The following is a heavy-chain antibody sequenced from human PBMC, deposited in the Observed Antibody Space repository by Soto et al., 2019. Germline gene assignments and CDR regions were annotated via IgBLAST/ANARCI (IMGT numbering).Heavy chain of an antibody. J-gene: IGHJ4*02. Sequence: QVQLQQWGAGLLKPSETLSLTCAVYGGSFSGYYWSWIRQPPGKGLEWIGEINHSGSTNYNPSLKSRVTISVDTSKNQFSLKLSSVTAADTAVYYCARGSRKYSLYYFDYWGQGTLFTVSS. D-gene: IGHD5-18*01. CDR1: GGSFSGYY. V-gene: IGHV4-34*01. CDR2: INHSGST. CDR3: ARGSRKYSLYYFDY.